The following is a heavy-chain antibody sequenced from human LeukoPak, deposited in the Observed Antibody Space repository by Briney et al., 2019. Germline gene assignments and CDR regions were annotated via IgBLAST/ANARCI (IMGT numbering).Heavy chain of an antibody. CDR3: ASRMATLRNYYYYMDV. V-gene: IGHV1-69*05. CDR2: IIPIFGTA. Sequence: GASVNVSCKASGGTFSSYAISWVRQAPGQGREWMGGIIPIFGTANYAQKFQGRVTITTDESTSTAYMELSSLRSEDTAVYYCASRMATLRNYYYYMDVWGKGTTVTVSS. CDR1: GGTFSSYA. J-gene: IGHJ6*03. D-gene: IGHD5-24*01.